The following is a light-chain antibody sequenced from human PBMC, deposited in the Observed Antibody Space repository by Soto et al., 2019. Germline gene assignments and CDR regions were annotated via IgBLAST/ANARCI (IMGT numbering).Light chain of an antibody. V-gene: IGKV3-20*01. CDR1: QSVSSSY. J-gene: IGKJ2*01. Sequence: EIVLTQSPGTLSLSPGERATLSCRASQSVSSSYLAWYQQKPGQAPRLLIYGASSRATGIPDRFSGSGSGTDVTLTISRREPEEVAVYYCQQYGSTLMYSFGQGTKLEIK. CDR2: GAS. CDR3: QQYGSTLMYS.